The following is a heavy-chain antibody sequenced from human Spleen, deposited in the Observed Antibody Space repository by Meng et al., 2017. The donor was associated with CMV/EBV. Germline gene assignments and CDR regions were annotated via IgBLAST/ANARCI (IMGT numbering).Heavy chain of an antibody. J-gene: IGHJ5*02. D-gene: IGHD6-13*01. CDR2: IYYGGST. V-gene: IGHV4-39*01. Sequence: SAGSISRSRYSWGWIRQPPGKGREWIGSIYYGGSTYYNPSLRGRVTISVDTSKNQFFLKLSSVTAADTAVYYCARLVIAAAGNWFDPWGQGTLVTVSS. CDR3: ARLVIAAAGNWFDP. CDR1: AGSISRSRYS.